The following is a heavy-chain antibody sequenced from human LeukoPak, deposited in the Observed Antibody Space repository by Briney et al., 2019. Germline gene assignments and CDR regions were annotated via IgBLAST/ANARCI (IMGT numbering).Heavy chain of an antibody. Sequence: ESLKISRKGSGYSLTSYWIGWVLQMPGKGLEWRGIIYPGDSDTRYRPSFQGQVTISADKSISTAYLQWSSLKASDTAMYYCARREHYGSGSFVDYWGQGTLVTVSS. J-gene: IGHJ4*02. CDR2: IYPGDSDT. CDR3: ARREHYGSGSFVDY. CDR1: GYSLTSYW. V-gene: IGHV5-51*01. D-gene: IGHD3-10*01.